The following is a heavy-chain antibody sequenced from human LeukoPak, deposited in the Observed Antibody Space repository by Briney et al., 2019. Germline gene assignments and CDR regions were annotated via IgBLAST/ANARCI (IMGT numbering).Heavy chain of an antibody. Sequence: PGGSLRLSCAASGFTFSSYAMSWVRQAPGKGLEWVGRIKSKTDGGTTDYAAPVKGRFTISRDDSKNTLYLQMNSLKTEDTAVYYCTTDVTGADPRYYLVDYWGQGTLVTVSS. D-gene: IGHD1-26*01. CDR2: IKSKTDGGTT. J-gene: IGHJ4*02. CDR1: GFTFSSYA. CDR3: TTDVTGADPRYYLVDY. V-gene: IGHV3-15*01.